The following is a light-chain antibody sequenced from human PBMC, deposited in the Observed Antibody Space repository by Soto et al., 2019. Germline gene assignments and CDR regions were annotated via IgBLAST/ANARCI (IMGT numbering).Light chain of an antibody. CDR2: GAS. CDR3: QQRNIWPPVT. J-gene: IGKJ5*01. CDR1: QTINNN. V-gene: IGKV3-15*01. Sequence: VMTQAPATLSVSPGERATLSCRASQTINNNVAWYQLKDGQVPRLVLYGASTRATDIPARFSGSGSGTEFTLTISSLEPEDSAVYYCQQRNIWPPVTFGQGTRLEIK.